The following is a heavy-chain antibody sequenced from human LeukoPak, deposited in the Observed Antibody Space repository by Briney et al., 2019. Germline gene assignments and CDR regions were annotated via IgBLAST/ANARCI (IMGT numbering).Heavy chain of an antibody. CDR1: GFTLRSYG. V-gene: IGHV3-48*01. CDR2: ISSSSSTI. CDR3: ARSGTTSDILTGQNWFDP. Sequence: SGGSLRLSCAASGFTLRSYGMSWVRQAPGKGLEWVSYISSSSSTIYNADSVKGRFTISRDNAKNSLYLQMNSLRAEDTAVYYCARSGTTSDILTGQNWFDPWGQGTLVTVSS. J-gene: IGHJ5*02. D-gene: IGHD3-9*01.